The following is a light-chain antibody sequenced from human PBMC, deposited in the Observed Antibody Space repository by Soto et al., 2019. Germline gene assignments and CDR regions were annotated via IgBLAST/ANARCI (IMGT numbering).Light chain of an antibody. CDR1: QDVSNN. J-gene: IGKJ5*01. V-gene: IGKV3-15*01. CDR2: YAS. Sequence: EVMMTQSPATLSVSPGERATLSCRASQDVSNNIAWYQQKPGQAPRLLIYYASTRATGVPARYSGSGSGTEFTLTISSLQSEDFALYSCQQYNYWPPITFGQGTRLEIK. CDR3: QQYNYWPPIT.